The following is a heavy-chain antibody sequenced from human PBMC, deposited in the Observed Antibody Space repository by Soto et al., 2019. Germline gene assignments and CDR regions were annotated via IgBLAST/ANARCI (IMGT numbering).Heavy chain of an antibody. V-gene: IGHV3-9*01. J-gene: IGHJ6*02. Sequence: EVQLVESGGGLVQPGRSLRLSCAASGFTFDDYPMHWVRQAPGKGLEWVSGISWNSGSIGYADSVKGRFTISRDNAKNSLYLQMNSLRAEDTALYYCAKDAITMVRGVISYYGMDVWGQGTTVTVSS. CDR2: ISWNSGSI. CDR3: AKDAITMVRGVISYYGMDV. D-gene: IGHD3-10*01. CDR1: GFTFDDYP.